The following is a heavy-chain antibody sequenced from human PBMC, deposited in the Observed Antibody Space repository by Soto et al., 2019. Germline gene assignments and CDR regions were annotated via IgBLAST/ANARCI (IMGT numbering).Heavy chain of an antibody. D-gene: IGHD2-21*01. CDR1: GYTFTSYD. V-gene: IGHV1-8*01. CDR3: ARGSGDPPEYGMDV. Sequence: QVQLVQSGAEVKKPGASVKVSCKASGYTFTSYDINWVRQATGQGLEWMGWMNPNSGNTGYAQKFQGRVTMTRNTSVITAYMELSSLRSEDTAVYYCARGSGDPPEYGMDVWGQGTTVTVSS. J-gene: IGHJ6*02. CDR2: MNPNSGNT.